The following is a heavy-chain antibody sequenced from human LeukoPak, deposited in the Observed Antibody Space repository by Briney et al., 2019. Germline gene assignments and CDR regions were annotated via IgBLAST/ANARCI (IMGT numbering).Heavy chain of an antibody. CDR3: ARESAGSLHDSTAAFHY. J-gene: IGHJ4*02. CDR1: GDSVTSTY. CDR2: GHHSESS. D-gene: IGHD2-8*02. Sequence: SETLSLTCSVSGDSVTSTYWSWTRQPPGKGLEWIAYGHHSESSNYNPSFRSRVTIPVDTSRNQFSLRLTSVTAADTAVYYCARESAGSLHDSTAAFHYWGQGILVIVSS. V-gene: IGHV4-59*02.